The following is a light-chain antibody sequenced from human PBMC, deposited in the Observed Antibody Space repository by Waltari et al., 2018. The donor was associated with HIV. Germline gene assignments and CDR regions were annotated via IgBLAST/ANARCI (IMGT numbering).Light chain of an antibody. CDR2: DVS. CDR3: SSYTTSSTYV. J-gene: IGLJ1*01. Sequence: PALTQPASVSGSPGQSITISCTGTSSDVGIYNYDYWYRQHSGKAPNLMIYDVSNRPSGVSKRFSGSKSGNTASLTISGLQAEDEADYYCSSYTTSSTYVFGTGTKVTVL. CDR1: SSDVGIYNY. V-gene: IGLV2-14*03.